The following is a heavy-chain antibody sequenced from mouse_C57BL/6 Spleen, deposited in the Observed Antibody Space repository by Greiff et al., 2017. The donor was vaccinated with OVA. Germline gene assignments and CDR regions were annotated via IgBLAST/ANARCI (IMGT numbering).Heavy chain of an antibody. V-gene: IGHV2-2*01. Sequence: QVQLQQSGPGLVQPSQSLSITCTVSGFSLTSYGVHWVRQSPGKGLEWLGVLCSGGSTDYNAAFISRLSISTDNSKSQVFFNMNSLQADDTAIYYCAKVIYYGISYFAYWGQGTLVTVSA. CDR3: AKVIYYGISYFAY. J-gene: IGHJ3*01. D-gene: IGHD1-1*01. CDR1: GFSLTSYG. CDR2: LCSGGST.